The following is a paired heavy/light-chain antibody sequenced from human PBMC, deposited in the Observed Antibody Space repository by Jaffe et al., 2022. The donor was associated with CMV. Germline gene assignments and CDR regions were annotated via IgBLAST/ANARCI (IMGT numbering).Heavy chain of an antibody. V-gene: IGHV4-34*02. Sequence: QVHLQQWGAGLLKPSETLSLTCAVYGGSLRGYVWTWIRQSPKKGLEWIGEINNSGGTRYNPSLRSRVAMSIDTSRNQFSLRLNSVAVADTAVYYCARGGADIAGTLSWGGPRSSYQYMAVWGEGTTVTVSS. D-gene: IGHD5-12*01. J-gene: IGHJ6*04. CDR2: INNSGGT. CDR1: GGSLRGYV. CDR3: ARGGADIAGTLSWGGPRSSYQYMAV.
Light chain of an antibody. J-gene: IGKJ2*01. V-gene: IGKV1-NL1*01. CDR3: QQYYSSPYT. Sequence: DIQMTQSPSSLSASVGDSVTITCRASQGISNSLAWYQQKPGKAPNLLLHGASRLEAGVPYRFRGGGSGTDYTLTITSLQPEDYATYYCQQYYSSPYTFGQGSKLEMK. CDR1: QGISNS. CDR2: GAS.